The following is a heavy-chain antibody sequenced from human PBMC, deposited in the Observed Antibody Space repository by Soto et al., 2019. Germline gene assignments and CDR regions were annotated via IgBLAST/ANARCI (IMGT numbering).Heavy chain of an antibody. Sequence: SVKVSCKASGGTFSSYAISWVRQAPGQGLEWMGGIIPIFGTANYAQKFQGRVTITADESTSTAYMELSSLRSEDTAVYYCGSRDSSVAPFDYWGQGTLVTVSS. CDR1: GGTFSSYA. D-gene: IGHD6-19*01. CDR2: IIPIFGTA. J-gene: IGHJ4*02. V-gene: IGHV1-69*13. CDR3: GSRDSSVAPFDY.